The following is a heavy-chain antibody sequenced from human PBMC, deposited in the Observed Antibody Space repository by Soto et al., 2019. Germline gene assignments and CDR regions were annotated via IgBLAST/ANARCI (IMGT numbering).Heavy chain of an antibody. V-gene: IGHV4-59*08. Sequence: SETLSLTCTVSGGSISSYYWSWIRQPPGKGLEWIGYIYYSGSTNYNPSLKSRVTISVDTSKNQFSLKLSSVTAADTAVYYCARHDRLHYYYYYYMDVWGKGTTVTVSS. D-gene: IGHD3-16*02. CDR1: GGSISSYY. J-gene: IGHJ6*03. CDR2: IYYSGST. CDR3: ARHDRLHYYYYYYMDV.